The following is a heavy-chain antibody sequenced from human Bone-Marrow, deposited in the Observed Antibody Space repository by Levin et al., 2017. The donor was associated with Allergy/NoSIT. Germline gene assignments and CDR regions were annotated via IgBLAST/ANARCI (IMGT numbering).Heavy chain of an antibody. J-gene: IGHJ4*02. CDR2: VWFDGSNK. CDR1: DFTFSNHG. D-gene: IGHD3-10*01. CDR3: VRFTGGEFNGFYDY. Sequence: GGSLRLSCAASDFTFSNHGMHWVRQAPGKGLEWVALVWFDGSNKYYADSAKGRFTISRDNSKNTVYLQVNSLRVEDTAVYYCVRFTGGEFNGFYDYWGQGTLVTVSS. V-gene: IGHV3-33*01.